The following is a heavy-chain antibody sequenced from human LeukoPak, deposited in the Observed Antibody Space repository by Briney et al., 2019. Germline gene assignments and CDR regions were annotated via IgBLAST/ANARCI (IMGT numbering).Heavy chain of an antibody. D-gene: IGHD3-10*01. CDR2: IYPGDSDT. V-gene: IGHV5-51*01. J-gene: IGHJ3*02. Sequence: ASVKVSCKASGYTFTSYYMHWVRQMPGKGLEWMGIIYPGDSDTRYSPSFQGQVTISADKSISTAYLQWSSLKASDTAMYYCARRYYGSGSRLADAFDIWGQGTMVTVSS. CDR1: GYTFTSYY. CDR3: ARRYYGSGSRLADAFDI.